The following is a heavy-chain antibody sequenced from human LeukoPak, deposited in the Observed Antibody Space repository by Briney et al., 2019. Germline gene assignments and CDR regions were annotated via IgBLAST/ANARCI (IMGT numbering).Heavy chain of an antibody. CDR1: GGSIRSDSDS. CDR2: LYSSGST. V-gene: IGHV4-61*02. J-gene: IGHJ4*02. Sequence: SETLSLTCTVSGGSIRSDSDSWSWIRQPAGKGLEWVGRLYSSGSTNSNPSLQSRVTISRDMSKNQFSLKLTSVTAADTAVYFCARALGMGYFDSWVQGTLVTVSS. CDR3: ARALGMGYFDS.